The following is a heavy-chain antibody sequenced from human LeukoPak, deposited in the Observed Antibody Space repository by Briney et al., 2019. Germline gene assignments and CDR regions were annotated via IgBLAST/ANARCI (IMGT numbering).Heavy chain of an antibody. J-gene: IGHJ3*02. CDR3: ATLTGGDDAFDI. CDR1: GGSFSGYY. D-gene: IGHD4-23*01. V-gene: IGHV4-59*01. CDR2: IFYTGST. Sequence: SETLSLTCAVYGGSFSGYYWSWIRQPPGKGLERIGYIFYTGSTNYNPSLKSRVTISVLTSKNRFSLKLSSVTAADTAVYYCATLTGGDDAFDIWGQGTMVTVSS.